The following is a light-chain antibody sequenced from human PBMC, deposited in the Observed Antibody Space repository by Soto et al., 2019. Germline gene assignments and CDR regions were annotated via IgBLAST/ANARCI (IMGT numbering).Light chain of an antibody. Sequence: QSALTQPPSASGSPGQSVTISCTGTTSDVGAYNYVSWYHQYPAKAPKLMIYEVIKRPSGLPGRFSGSKSGNTASLTVSGLKDEDEADYYCTSYVGNDIWVFGGGTQLTVL. CDR1: TSDVGAYNY. CDR3: TSYVGNDIWV. V-gene: IGLV2-8*01. CDR2: EVI. J-gene: IGLJ3*02.